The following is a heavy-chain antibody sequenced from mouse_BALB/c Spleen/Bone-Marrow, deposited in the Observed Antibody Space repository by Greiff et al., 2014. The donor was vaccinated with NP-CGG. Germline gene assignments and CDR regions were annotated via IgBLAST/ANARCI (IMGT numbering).Heavy chain of an antibody. Sequence: QVQLQQSGAELVRPGASVKLSCKASGYTFTTYWMHWVKQRPGQGLEWIGEINPSDGRTNYGEKFKSKATLTVDKSSNTAYTQLSSLTSEDSAVYYCARRDSSGYLFDYWGQGTTLTVSS. CDR3: ARRDSSGYLFDY. V-gene: IGHV1S81*02. D-gene: IGHD3-2*01. CDR2: INPSDGRT. CDR1: GYTFTTYW. J-gene: IGHJ2*01.